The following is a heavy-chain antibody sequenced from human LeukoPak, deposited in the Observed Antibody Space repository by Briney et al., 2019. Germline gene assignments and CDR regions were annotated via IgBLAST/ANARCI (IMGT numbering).Heavy chain of an antibody. Sequence: PSETLSLTCTVSGGSISSSSYYWGWIRPPPGKGLAWIGGIYYSGSTYYNPPLKRRVTISVDTSKNQFSLKLSSVTAADTAVYYCARHGAVVGAKPDYWGQGTLVTVSS. V-gene: IGHV4-39*01. CDR2: IYYSGST. CDR3: ARHGAVVGAKPDY. CDR1: GGSISSSSYY. J-gene: IGHJ4*02. D-gene: IGHD1-26*01.